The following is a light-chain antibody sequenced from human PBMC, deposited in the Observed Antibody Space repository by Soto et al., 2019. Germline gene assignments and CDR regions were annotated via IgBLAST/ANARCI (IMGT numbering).Light chain of an antibody. CDR2: DNN. CDR3: GTWDSCLSGVV. J-gene: IGLJ2*01. CDR1: SSNIENNY. Sequence: QSVLTQPPSVSAAPGQKVTISCSGSSSNIENNYVSWYQQLPGTAPRLLIHDNNQRPSGVPDRFSGSKSGTSATLGITGLQTGDEADYYCGTWDSCLSGVVFGGGTKLTVL. V-gene: IGLV1-51*01.